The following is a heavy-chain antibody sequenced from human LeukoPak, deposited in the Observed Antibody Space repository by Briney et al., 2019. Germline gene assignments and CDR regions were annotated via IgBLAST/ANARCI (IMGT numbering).Heavy chain of an antibody. CDR1: GFTFSDYD. J-gene: IGHJ6*03. V-gene: IGHV3-43D*03. Sequence: AGSLRLSCAASGFTFSDYDKHWVRQPPPKGLEWVSLSSWDGGSTYYADSVKGRFTISRDNTKNYLYLQMNSLRAADTALYYCAKDFNRAAGTIYSYYYMDVWGKGTTVTVSS. D-gene: IGHD6-13*01. CDR3: AKDFNRAAGTIYSYYYMDV. CDR2: SSWDGGST.